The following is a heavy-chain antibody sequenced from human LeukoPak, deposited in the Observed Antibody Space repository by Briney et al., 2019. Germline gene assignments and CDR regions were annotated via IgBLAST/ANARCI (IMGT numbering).Heavy chain of an antibody. J-gene: IGHJ4*02. Sequence: PSETLSLTCTVSGGSISSYYWSWIRQPPGKGLEWIGEINHSGSTNYNPSLKSRVTISVDTSKNQFSLKLSSVTAADTAVYYCASTVDTAMGIDYWGQGTLVTVSS. D-gene: IGHD5-18*01. CDR2: INHSGST. CDR3: ASTVDTAMGIDY. V-gene: IGHV4-34*01. CDR1: GGSISSYY.